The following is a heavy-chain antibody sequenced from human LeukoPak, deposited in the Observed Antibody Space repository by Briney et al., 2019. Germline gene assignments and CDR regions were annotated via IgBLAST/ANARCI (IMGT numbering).Heavy chain of an antibody. Sequence: GRSLRLSCAASGFTFRSYGMHWVRQAPGKGLEWVAVIWNDGSKKYHADSVKGRFTISRDNSKNTLYLQMNSLRAEDTAVYYCARVQTLAVAGRGGWFYPWGQGTLVTVSS. J-gene: IGHJ5*02. CDR1: GFTFRSYG. D-gene: IGHD6-19*01. V-gene: IGHV3-33*01. CDR3: ARVQTLAVAGRGGWFYP. CDR2: IWNDGSKK.